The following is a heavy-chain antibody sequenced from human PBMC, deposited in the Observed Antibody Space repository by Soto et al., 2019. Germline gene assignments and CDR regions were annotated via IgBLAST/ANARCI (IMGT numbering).Heavy chain of an antibody. Sequence: QLQLVESGGGLVKPGGSLRLSCVASGFSFSDHYMIWIRQAPGKGLEWVAYISVSSDYINYADSVKGRFTMSRDNGKNSVYLHMNSLRADDTAVYFCVRDADRSDSWWFDLWGQGTQVTVSS. CDR3: VRDADRSDSWWFDL. CDR2: ISVSSDYI. J-gene: IGHJ5*02. CDR1: GFSFSDHY. D-gene: IGHD6-6*01. V-gene: IGHV3-11*06.